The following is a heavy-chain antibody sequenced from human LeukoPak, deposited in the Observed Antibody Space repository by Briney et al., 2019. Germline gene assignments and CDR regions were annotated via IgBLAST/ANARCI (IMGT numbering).Heavy chain of an antibody. CDR3: ARVLNSHDYSGLMGLPGGGMDV. V-gene: IGHV1-8*01. CDR2: MNPNSGNT. CDR1: GYTFTSYD. D-gene: IGHD4-23*01. J-gene: IGHJ6*02. Sequence: ASVKVSCKASGYTFTSYDINWVRQATGQGLEWMGWMNPNSGNTGYAQKFQGRVTMTRNTSISTAYMELSSPRSEDTAVYYCARVLNSHDYSGLMGLPGGGMDVWGRGTTVTVSS.